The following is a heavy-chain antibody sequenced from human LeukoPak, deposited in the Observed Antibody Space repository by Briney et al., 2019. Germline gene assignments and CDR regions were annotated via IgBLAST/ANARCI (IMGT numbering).Heavy chain of an antibody. CDR2: IYWDDDK. Sequence: SGPALVKPTQTLTLTCTFSGFSLSTSGMCVSWIRQPPGKSLEWLAHIYWDDDKYYSTSLKTRLTISKDTSKNQVVLTMTNMDPVDTATYYCARQNYDILTGYYDDYWGQGTLVTVSS. D-gene: IGHD3-9*01. CDR1: GFSLSTSGMC. J-gene: IGHJ4*02. V-gene: IGHV2-70*01. CDR3: ARQNYDILTGYYDDY.